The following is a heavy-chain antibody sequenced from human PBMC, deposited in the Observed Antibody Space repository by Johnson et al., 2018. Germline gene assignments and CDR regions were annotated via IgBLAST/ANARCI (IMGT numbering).Heavy chain of an antibody. Sequence: EVQLVESGGGLVQPGGSLRLSCTASGFTFTSYAMTWVRKAPGKGLEWVSVISGGGGSTYDADSVKGRFTISRDNSKPTLFLQMNSLRAEDTAVYYCAKSIGVAGWSYCYDGMDVGGQGTTVTVSS. J-gene: IGHJ6*02. CDR1: GFTFTSYA. V-gene: IGHV3-23*04. CDR3: AKSIGVAGWSYCYDGMDV. CDR2: ISGGGGST. D-gene: IGHD6-19*01.